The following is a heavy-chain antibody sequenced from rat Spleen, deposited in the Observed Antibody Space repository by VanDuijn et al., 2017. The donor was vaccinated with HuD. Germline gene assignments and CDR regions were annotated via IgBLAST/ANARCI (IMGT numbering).Heavy chain of an antibody. CDR2: ISNTGGST. Sequence: EVQLVESGGGLVQPGRSLKLSCVASGFTFSHYWMTWIRQAPGKGLEWVASISNTGGSTYYPDSVKGRFTISRDNAESTLYLQVNSLRSEDTATYYCTRETRGYFDYWGQGVMVTVSS. V-gene: IGHV5-31*01. CDR3: TRETRGYFDY. CDR1: GFTFSHYW. D-gene: IGHD1-4*01. J-gene: IGHJ2*01.